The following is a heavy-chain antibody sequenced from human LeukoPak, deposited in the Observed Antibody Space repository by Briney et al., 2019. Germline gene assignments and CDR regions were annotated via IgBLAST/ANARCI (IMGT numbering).Heavy chain of an antibody. CDR3: ARDFYTKDYYGSGSSI. CDR1: GFTVSSNY. J-gene: IGHJ3*02. D-gene: IGHD3-10*01. CDR2: IYSGGST. Sequence: PGGSLRLSCAASGFTVSSNYMSWVRQAPGKGLEWVSVIYSGGSTYYADSVKGRFTISRDNSKNTLYLQMNSLRAEDTAVYYCARDFYTKDYYGSGSSIWGQGTMVTVSS. V-gene: IGHV3-53*01.